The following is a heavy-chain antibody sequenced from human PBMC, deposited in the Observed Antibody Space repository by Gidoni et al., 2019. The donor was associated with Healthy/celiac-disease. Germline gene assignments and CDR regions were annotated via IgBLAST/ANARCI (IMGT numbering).Heavy chain of an antibody. CDR2: IRSSSSTI. CDR1: GFTFSSYS. D-gene: IGHD3-10*01. V-gene: IGHV3-48*02. J-gene: IGHJ4*02. Sequence: EVQLVESGGGLVQPGGSLRLSCAASGFTFSSYSMNWVRQAPGKGLEWVSYIRSSSSTIDYADSVKGRFTISRDNAKNSLYLQMNSLRDEDTAVYYCARGEAVLGDYFDYWGQGTLVTVSS. CDR3: ARGEAVLGDYFDY.